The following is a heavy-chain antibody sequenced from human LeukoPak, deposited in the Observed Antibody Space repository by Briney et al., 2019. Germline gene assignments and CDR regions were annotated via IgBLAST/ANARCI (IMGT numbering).Heavy chain of an antibody. CDR1: GGSISSGSYY. CDR2: IYHSGST. V-gene: IGHV4-39*07. CDR3: VRSSGYYYVGYFDY. Sequence: ASETLSLTCTVSGGSISSGSYYWSWIRQPAGKGLEWIGSIYHSGSTYYNPSLKSRVTISVDTSKNQFSLKLSSVTAADTAVYYCVRSSGYYYVGYFDYWGQGTLVTVSS. J-gene: IGHJ4*02. D-gene: IGHD3-22*01.